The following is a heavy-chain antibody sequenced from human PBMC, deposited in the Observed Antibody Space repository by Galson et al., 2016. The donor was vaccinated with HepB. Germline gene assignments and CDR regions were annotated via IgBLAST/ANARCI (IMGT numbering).Heavy chain of an antibody. CDR3: ARGRIERNWVTFRAQFDV. Sequence: SETLSLTCDIHGTSFSSHYWSWIRQSPGKGLEWIGEINYGGDTNYNPSLERRVAMSVDVSQHQFSLRLTSVTAADTATYYCARGRIERNWVTFRAQFDVWAQGTKVTV. J-gene: IGHJ3*01. CDR1: GTSFSSHY. D-gene: IGHD4-23*01. V-gene: IGHV4-34*01. CDR2: INYGGDT.